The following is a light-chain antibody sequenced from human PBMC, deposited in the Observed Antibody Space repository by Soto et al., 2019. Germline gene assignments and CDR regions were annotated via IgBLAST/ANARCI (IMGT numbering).Light chain of an antibody. Sequence: QSVLTQPASVSGSPGQSITISCTGTSSDLAIYNYVSWYQQQPGKAPKLMIYQVTNRPSGVSNRFSGSRSGNTASLTISGLQAEDEADYYCSSYTDSSNYVFETGTKVT. CDR2: QVT. CDR3: SSYTDSSNYV. J-gene: IGLJ1*01. V-gene: IGLV2-14*01. CDR1: SSDLAIYNY.